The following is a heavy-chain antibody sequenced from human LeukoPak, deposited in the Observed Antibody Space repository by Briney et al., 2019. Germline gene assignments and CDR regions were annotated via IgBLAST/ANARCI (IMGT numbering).Heavy chain of an antibody. J-gene: IGHJ6*03. CDR3: AKDLVRITIFGVVIPPGYYMDV. CDR1: GFTSSSYA. Sequence: GGSLRLSCAASGFTSSSYAMSWVRQAPGKGLEWVSAISGSGGSTYYADSVKGRFTISRDNSKDTLYLQMNSLRAEDTAVYYCAKDLVRITIFGVVIPPGYYMDVWGKGTTVTVSS. D-gene: IGHD3-3*01. CDR2: ISGSGGST. V-gene: IGHV3-23*01.